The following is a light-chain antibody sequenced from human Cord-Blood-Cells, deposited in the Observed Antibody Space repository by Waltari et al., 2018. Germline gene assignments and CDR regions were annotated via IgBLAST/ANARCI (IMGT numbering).Light chain of an antibody. CDR3: QQSYSTPRT. CDR1: QSIISY. Sequence: DIQMTQSPTSLSASVGDRVTITCRASQSIISYLNWYQQKPGKAPKLLIYAASSLQSGVPSRFSGRGSGTDFALIISSLQLEDFATYYCQQSYSTPRTFGQGTKVESK. J-gene: IGKJ1*01. CDR2: AAS. V-gene: IGKV1-39*01.